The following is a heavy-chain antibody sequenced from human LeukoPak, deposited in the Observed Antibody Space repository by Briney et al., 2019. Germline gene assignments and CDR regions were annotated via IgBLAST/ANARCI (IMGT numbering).Heavy chain of an antibody. CDR1: GFTFSSYS. CDR3: ARDVPYSSSSLVWGYFDY. J-gene: IGHJ4*02. V-gene: IGHV3-48*01. Sequence: PGGSLRLSCAASGFTFSSYSMNWVRQAPGKGLEWVSYISSSSSTIYYADSVKGRFTISRDNAKNSLYLQMNSLRAEDTAVYYCARDVPYSSSSLVWGYFDYWGQGTLVTVSS. CDR2: ISSSSSTI. D-gene: IGHD6-6*01.